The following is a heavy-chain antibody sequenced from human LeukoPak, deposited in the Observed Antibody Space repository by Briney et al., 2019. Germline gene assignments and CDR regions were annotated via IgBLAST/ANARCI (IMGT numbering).Heavy chain of an antibody. Sequence: QPGRSLRLSCAASGFTFDDYAMHWVRQAPGKGLEWVSGISWSSGSIGYADSVKGRFTISRDNAKNSLYLQMNSLRAEDTAVYYCARGYSYGFDYWGQGTLVTVSS. CDR2: ISWSSGSI. CDR3: ARGYSYGFDY. V-gene: IGHV3-9*01. J-gene: IGHJ4*02. CDR1: GFTFDDYA. D-gene: IGHD5-18*01.